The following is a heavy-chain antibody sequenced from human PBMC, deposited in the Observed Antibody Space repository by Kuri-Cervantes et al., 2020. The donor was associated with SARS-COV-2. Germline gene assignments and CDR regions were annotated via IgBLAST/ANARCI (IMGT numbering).Heavy chain of an antibody. CDR3: ARGGYDFWSGYYTGDY. V-gene: IGHV3-23*01. J-gene: IGHJ4*02. Sequence: GGSLRLSCAASGFTFSNYVMSWVRQAPGKGLECVSAISGPGSSTHYADSVEGRFTISRDNSKNTMYLQMNSLRAEDTAVYYRARGGYDFWSGYYTGDYWGQGTLVTVSS. CDR1: GFTFSNYV. D-gene: IGHD3-3*01. CDR2: ISGPGSST.